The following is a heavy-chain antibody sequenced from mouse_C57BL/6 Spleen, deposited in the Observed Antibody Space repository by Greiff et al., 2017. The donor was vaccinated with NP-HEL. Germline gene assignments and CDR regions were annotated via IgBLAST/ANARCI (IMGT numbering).Heavy chain of an antibody. Sequence: VQLQQSGAELVKPGASVKLSCKASGYTFTEYTIHWVKQRSGQGLEWIGWFYPGSGSIKYNEKFKDKATLTADKSSSTVYMELSRLTSEDSAVYFCARHEENYYGSSPPWFAYWGQGTLVTVSA. V-gene: IGHV1-62-2*01. CDR2: FYPGSGSI. CDR1: GYTFTEYT. D-gene: IGHD1-1*01. CDR3: ARHEENYYGSSPPWFAY. J-gene: IGHJ3*01.